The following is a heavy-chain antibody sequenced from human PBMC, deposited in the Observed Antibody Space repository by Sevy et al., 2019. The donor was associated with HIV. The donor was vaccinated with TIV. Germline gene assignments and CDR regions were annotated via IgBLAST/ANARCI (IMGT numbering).Heavy chain of an antibody. V-gene: IGHV3-33*01. Sequence: GGSLRLSCVASGFTFRSFSMHWVRQAPGKGLEWVAAIWYDGRTERYADSVQGRFTISRDNSKKTLYLQMNSLRDEDTAIYYCARDAARVIVPTAGFDSWGQRILVTVSS. D-gene: IGHD1-1*01. CDR2: IWYDGRTE. CDR3: ARDAARVIVPTAGFDS. CDR1: GFTFRSFS. J-gene: IGHJ5*01.